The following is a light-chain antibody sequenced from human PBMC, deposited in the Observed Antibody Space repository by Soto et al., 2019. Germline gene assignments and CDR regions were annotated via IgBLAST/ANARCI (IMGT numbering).Light chain of an antibody. V-gene: IGKV1-33*01. Sequence: DIQMTQSPSSLFASVGDRVTITCQATQDINIYLNWYQQKPGKAPNLLIYDASNLEIGVPSRFSGSGSGTHFTFTISSLQTEDIGTYYCQQYDIPPITFGRGTRLEIK. CDR1: QDINIY. CDR3: QQYDIPPIT. CDR2: DAS. J-gene: IGKJ5*01.